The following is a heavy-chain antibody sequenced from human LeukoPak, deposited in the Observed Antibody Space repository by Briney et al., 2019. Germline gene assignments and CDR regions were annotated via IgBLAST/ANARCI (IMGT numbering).Heavy chain of an antibody. J-gene: IGHJ4*02. Sequence: PGGSLRLSCVASGFSLNDYSMNWVRQAPGKGLEYVSAINNNGDSPYYAKSVKGRFTISRDNSKNTLYLQMGSLTTEDMAVYYCARDGGYSSACFDNWGQGTLVTVSS. CDR2: INNNGDSP. D-gene: IGHD6-6*01. V-gene: IGHV3-64*01. CDR3: ARDGGYSSACFDN. CDR1: GFSLNDYS.